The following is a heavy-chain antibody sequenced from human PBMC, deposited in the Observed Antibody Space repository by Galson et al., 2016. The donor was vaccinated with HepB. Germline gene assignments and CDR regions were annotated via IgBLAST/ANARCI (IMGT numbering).Heavy chain of an antibody. CDR3: VKDTEGCFDY. CDR1: GFTFDDYV. Sequence: SLRLSCAASGFTFDDYVMHWVRQAPGKGLEWVSSITWNSRDIDYADSVRGRFTISRDNAKNSLYLQMNSLRVEDTAFYYCVKDTEGCFDYWGQGTLVTVSS. V-gene: IGHV3-9*01. CDR2: ITWNSRDI. J-gene: IGHJ4*02.